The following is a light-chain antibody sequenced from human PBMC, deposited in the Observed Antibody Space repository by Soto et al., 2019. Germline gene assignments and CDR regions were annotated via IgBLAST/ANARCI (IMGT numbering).Light chain of an antibody. V-gene: IGKV1-5*03. J-gene: IGKJ1*01. CDR1: QNIGSW. Sequence: DIQMTQSPSTLSASVRDRVTITCRASQNIGSWLAWYQQKPGKAPNLLIYKASTLESGVPSRFSGSGSDTEFTLTISSLQPDDFATCYCQQYNNYPRTFGQGTKVDIK. CDR2: KAS. CDR3: QQYNNYPRT.